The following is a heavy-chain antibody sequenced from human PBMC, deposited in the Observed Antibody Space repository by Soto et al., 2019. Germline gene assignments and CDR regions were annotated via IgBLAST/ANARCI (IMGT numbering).Heavy chain of an antibody. J-gene: IGHJ6*03. CDR2: ISSSGSTI. CDR1: GFTFSDYY. V-gene: IGHV3-11*01. D-gene: IGHD2-2*01. Sequence: GGSLRLSCAASGFTFSDYYMSWIRQAPGKGLEWVSYISSSGSTIYYADSVKGRFTISRDNAKNSLYLQMNSLRAEDTAVYYCARASYCSSTSCYHYYMDVWGKGTTVTVSS. CDR3: ARASYCSSTSCYHYYMDV.